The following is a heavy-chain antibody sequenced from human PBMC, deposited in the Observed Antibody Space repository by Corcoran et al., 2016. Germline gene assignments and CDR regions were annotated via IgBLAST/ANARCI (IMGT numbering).Heavy chain of an antibody. CDR3: ARRAAGTEYFDL. Sequence: EVQLVQSGAEVKKPGESLKISCKGSGYSFTSYWIGWVRQMPGKGLEWMGFSYTGESDTRYSTSFQGQVTISADKSISTAYLQWSSLKAPDTAMYYCARRAAGTEYFDLWGRGTLVTVSS. V-gene: IGHV5-51*01. CDR2: SYTGESDT. J-gene: IGHJ2*01. D-gene: IGHD6-13*01. CDR1: GYSFTSYW.